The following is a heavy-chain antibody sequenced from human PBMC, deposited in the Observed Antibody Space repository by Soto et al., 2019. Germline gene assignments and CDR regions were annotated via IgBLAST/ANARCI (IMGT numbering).Heavy chain of an antibody. CDR1: GFSLSNAGMG. CDR3: AQTEDGGRSRTPAGWFDA. Sequence: SGPTLVNPTETLTPTCTVSGFSLSNAGMGVSWIRQPPGKAPEWLAHIFSNDERRFSTSLKNRLTISKDTSNSQVVLIMTNMDPVDTGTYYCAQTEDGGRSRTPAGWFDAWGQGTLVTVSS. D-gene: IGHD2-15*01. V-gene: IGHV2-26*01. CDR2: IFSNDER. J-gene: IGHJ5*02.